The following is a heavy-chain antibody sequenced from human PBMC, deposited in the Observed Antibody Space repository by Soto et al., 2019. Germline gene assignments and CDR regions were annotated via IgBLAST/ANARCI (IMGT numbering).Heavy chain of an antibody. CDR1: GYTFTDYF. V-gene: IGHV1-2*02. J-gene: IGHJ4*02. D-gene: IGHD3-9*01. CDR3: ARDESRADYFD. CDR2: INPNSGGA. Sequence: QVRLVQSGAEVKKPGASVKVSCKASGYTFTDYFIHWVRQAPGQGLEWMGWINPNSGGANYAQKFQDRVTLTRDTSITTAYMEVSRLRSDDTAVYFCARDESRADYFDWGQGTLVTVSS.